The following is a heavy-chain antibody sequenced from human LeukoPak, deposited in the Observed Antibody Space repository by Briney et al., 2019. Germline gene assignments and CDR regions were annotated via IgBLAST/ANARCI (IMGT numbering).Heavy chain of an antibody. CDR2: ISSNGGST. J-gene: IGHJ4*02. V-gene: IGHV3-64D*06. Sequence: GGSLRLSCSASGFTFSSHAMHWVRQAPGKGLEYVSAISSNGGSTYYAASVKGRFTIYRDNSKNTLYLQMSSLRAEDTAVYYCVKDGRMATITYNDLFDYWGQGTLVTVSS. CDR1: GFTFSSHA. CDR3: VKDGRMATITYNDLFDY. D-gene: IGHD5-24*01.